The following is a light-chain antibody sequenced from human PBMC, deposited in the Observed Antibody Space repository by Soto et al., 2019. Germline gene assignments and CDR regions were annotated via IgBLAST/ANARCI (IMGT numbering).Light chain of an antibody. J-gene: IGLJ1*01. V-gene: IGLV1-44*01. CDR2: SNN. CDR1: ISNIGSNT. Sequence: QSVLTQPPSSSGTPGQRVTISCSGSISNIGSNTVSWYQHLPVTAPKLLIYSNNQRPSGVPDRFSGSKSGTSASLAISGLQSEDEADYYCAAWDDTLNGLYVFGTGTKVPS. CDR3: AAWDDTLNGLYV.